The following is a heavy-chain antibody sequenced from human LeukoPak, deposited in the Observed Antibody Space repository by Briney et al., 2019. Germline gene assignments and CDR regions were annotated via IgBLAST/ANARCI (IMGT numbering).Heavy chain of an antibody. D-gene: IGHD6-13*01. CDR3: ARQYSSSWPYYYYYYYMDV. CDR1: GGSISSSSYY. Sequence: PSETLSLTCTVSGGSISSSSYYWGWIRQPPGKGLEWIGSIYYSGSTYYNPSLKSRVTISVDTSKNQFSLKLSSVTAADTAVYYCARQYSSSWPYYYYYYYMDVWGKGTTVTVSS. V-gene: IGHV4-39*01. J-gene: IGHJ6*03. CDR2: IYYSGST.